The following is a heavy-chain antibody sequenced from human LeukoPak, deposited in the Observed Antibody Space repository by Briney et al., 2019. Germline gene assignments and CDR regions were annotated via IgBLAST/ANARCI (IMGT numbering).Heavy chain of an antibody. CDR3: ARLMYQLLSHMDV. CDR1: GFTFSSYG. V-gene: IGHV3-48*01. J-gene: IGHJ6*03. CDR2: ISTRSSAK. Sequence: TGGSLRLSCAASGFTFSSYGMNWVRQAPGKGLEWVSYISTRSSAKYYADSVKGRFTISRDNAKKSLYLQMNSLRVDDTAVYYCARLMYQLLSHMDVWGKGTTVTVSS. D-gene: IGHD2-2*01.